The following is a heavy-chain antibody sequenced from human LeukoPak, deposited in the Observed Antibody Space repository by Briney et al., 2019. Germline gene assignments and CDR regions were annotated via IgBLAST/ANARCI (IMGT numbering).Heavy chain of an antibody. Sequence: PSETLSLTCAVSGGSISSGGYSWSCIRQPPGKGLEWIGYIYHSGSTYYNPSLKSRVTISVDRSKNQFSLKLSSVTAADTAVYYCARVPQVVAATDYYFDYWGQGTLVTVSS. V-gene: IGHV4-30-2*01. CDR3: ARVPQVVAATDYYFDY. CDR2: IYHSGST. J-gene: IGHJ4*02. D-gene: IGHD2-15*01. CDR1: GGSISSGGYS.